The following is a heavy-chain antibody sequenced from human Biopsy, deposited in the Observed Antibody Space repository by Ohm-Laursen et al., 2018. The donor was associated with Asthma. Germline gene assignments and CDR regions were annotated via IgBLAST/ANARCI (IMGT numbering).Heavy chain of an antibody. V-gene: IGHV4-39*01. CDR1: GDAMSTSGSY. Sequence: GTLSLTCIVSGDAMSTSGSYWGWIRQSPGKGLEWIGSIYYSGRTYYNPSLESRVTISANTSKNQFSLKVTSVTAADTAVYYCARAVSSSSYWYFDLWGRGDLVTVSS. D-gene: IGHD6-6*01. CDR3: ARAVSSSSYWYFDL. CDR2: IYYSGRT. J-gene: IGHJ2*01.